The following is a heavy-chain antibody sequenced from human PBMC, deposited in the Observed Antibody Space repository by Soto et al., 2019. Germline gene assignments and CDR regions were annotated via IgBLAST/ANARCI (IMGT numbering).Heavy chain of an antibody. CDR1: GFTFSDHY. D-gene: IGHD3-10*01. V-gene: IGHV3-72*01. CDR2: TRNKANSYST. CDR3: VRTSHYGSGSWNFDS. Sequence: EVQLVESGGGLVQPGGSLRLSCAASGFTFSDHYMDWVRQAPGKGLEWVGRTRNKANSYSTEYAASVRGRFTISRDESKNSLYLQMNSLKTEYTAVYYCVRTSHYGSGSWNFDSWGQGTLVTVSS. J-gene: IGHJ4*02.